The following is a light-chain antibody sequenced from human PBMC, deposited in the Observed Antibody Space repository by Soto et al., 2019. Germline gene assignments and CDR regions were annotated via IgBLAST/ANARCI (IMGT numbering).Light chain of an antibody. CDR3: QVWASSSGGV. Sequence: SYELTQPPSVSVAPGQTATISCGGTNIGGYSVHWYQQKPGQAPVLVVYDDRDRPSGIPERFSGSKSGNTATLTVSRVEAGDEADYYCQVWASSSGGVFGGGTKLTVL. V-gene: IGLV3-21*02. J-gene: IGLJ2*01. CDR2: DDR. CDR1: NIGGYS.